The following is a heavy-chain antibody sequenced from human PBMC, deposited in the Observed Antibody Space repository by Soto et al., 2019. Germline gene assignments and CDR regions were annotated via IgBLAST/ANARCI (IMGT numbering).Heavy chain of an antibody. CDR1: GGSISSSTDY. V-gene: IGHV4-39*01. J-gene: IGHJ4*02. CDR2: IYYSGST. D-gene: IGHD3-22*01. CDR3: ASFLEDSGYTFDF. Sequence: PSETLSLTCTVSGGSISSSTDYWGWIRQPPGKGLEWIGSIYYSGSTYYSPSLKSRVTISVDTSKNQFSLKLSSVTAADTAVYYCASFLEDSGYTFDFWGQGTLVTVSS.